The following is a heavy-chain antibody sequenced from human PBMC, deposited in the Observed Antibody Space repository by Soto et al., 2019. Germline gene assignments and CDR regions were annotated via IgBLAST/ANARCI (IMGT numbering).Heavy chain of an antibody. J-gene: IGHJ4*02. CDR2: IAHDGHT. CDR1: GGSITTNVL. Sequence: SETLSLTCDVSGGSITTNVLWTWVRQFPGRGLEWIGEIAHDGHTNYNPSLSGRVTMSVDLSNSQFSLNVASVSAADTAVYFCVGGRDYDYWGQGTLVTVSS. D-gene: IGHD1-26*01. CDR3: VGGRDYDY. V-gene: IGHV4-4*02.